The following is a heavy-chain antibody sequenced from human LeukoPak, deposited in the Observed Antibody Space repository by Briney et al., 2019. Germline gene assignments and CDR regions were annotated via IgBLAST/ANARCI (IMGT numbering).Heavy chain of an antibody. J-gene: IGHJ4*02. D-gene: IGHD6-19*01. CDR2: IYYSGST. V-gene: IGHV4-59*01. CDR1: GGSISSYY. Sequence: SETLSLTCTVSGGSISSYYWSWIRQPPGKGLEWIGYIYYSGSTNYNPSLKSRVTISVDTSKNQFSLKLSSVTAADTAVYYCARHYSGWYNFFDHWGQGTLVTVSS. CDR3: ARHYSGWYNFFDH.